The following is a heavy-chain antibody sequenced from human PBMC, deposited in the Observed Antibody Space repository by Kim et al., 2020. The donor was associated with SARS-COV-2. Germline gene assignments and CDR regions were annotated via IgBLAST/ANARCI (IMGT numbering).Heavy chain of an antibody. D-gene: IGHD3-3*01. CDR3: ARHSITIFGVDLFDY. V-gene: IGHV4-39*01. CDR2: IYYSRST. J-gene: IGHJ4*02. Sequence: SETLSLTCTVSGGSISSSSYYWGWIRQPPGKGLEWIGSIYYSRSTYYNPYLKSRFTISVDTTKYQFSRKLSYVTAADTAVYYCARHSITIFGVDLFDYWGQGTMVTVSS. CDR1: GGSISSSSYY.